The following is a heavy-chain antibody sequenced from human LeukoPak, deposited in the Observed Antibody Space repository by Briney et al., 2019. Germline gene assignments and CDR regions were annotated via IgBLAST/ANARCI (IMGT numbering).Heavy chain of an antibody. CDR1: GGSFSGYY. D-gene: IGHD3-10*01. Sequence: PSETLSLTCAVYGGSFSGYYWTWIRQPPGKGLEWIGEINHNEGTRYNPSLKSRVIISVDTSKNQFSLKLSSVTAADTAVYYCARTPNPIHYYGSGSSQYYYYMDVWGKGTTVTVSS. CDR3: ARTPNPIHYYGSGSSQYYYYMDV. CDR2: INHNEGT. V-gene: IGHV4-34*01. J-gene: IGHJ6*03.